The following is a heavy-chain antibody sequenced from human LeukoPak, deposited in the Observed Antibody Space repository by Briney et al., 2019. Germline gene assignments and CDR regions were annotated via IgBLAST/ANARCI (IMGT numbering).Heavy chain of an antibody. Sequence: GGSLRLSCAASGFTFGSYSMNWVRQAPGKGLEWVSSISSSSSYIYYADSVKGRFTISRNNAKNSLYLQMNSLRAEDTAVYYCARAGAYGLLGDYWGQGTLVTVSS. CDR3: ARAGAYGLLGDY. D-gene: IGHD3-16*01. J-gene: IGHJ4*02. CDR2: ISSSSSYI. V-gene: IGHV3-21*01. CDR1: GFTFGSYS.